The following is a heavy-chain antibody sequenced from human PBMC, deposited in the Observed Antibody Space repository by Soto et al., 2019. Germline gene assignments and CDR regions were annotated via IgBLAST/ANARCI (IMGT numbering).Heavy chain of an antibody. CDR3: ARRERYYGSLGWFVP. Sequence: ETLSLTCSVSGASINNFAYYWGWIRQPPGKGLEWIGTVYYNENTYYNPSLKSRVAISVDTAKNQFSLNLRPVTAADTAIYFCARRERYYGSLGWFVPWGQGTLVTVSS. CDR1: GASINNFAYY. D-gene: IGHD3-10*01. CDR2: VYYNENT. J-gene: IGHJ5*01. V-gene: IGHV4-39*01.